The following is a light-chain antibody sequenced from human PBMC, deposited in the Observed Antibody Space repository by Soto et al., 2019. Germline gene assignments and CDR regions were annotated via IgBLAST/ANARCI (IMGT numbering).Light chain of an antibody. V-gene: IGKV1-39*01. CDR2: AAS. Sequence: DIQMTQSPSSLSASVGDRVTITCRASQSISSYLNWYQQKPGKATKVLIYAASSLQSGVPSRFSGIASGTDFTLSISSLQPEDFATYYCQQSYSGPRPVGGVTDVDSK. CDR1: QSISSY. CDR3: QQSYSGPRP. J-gene: IGKJ4*01.